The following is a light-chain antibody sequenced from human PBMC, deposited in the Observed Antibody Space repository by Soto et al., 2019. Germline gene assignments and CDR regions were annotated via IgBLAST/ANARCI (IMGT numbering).Light chain of an antibody. J-gene: IGLJ1*01. CDR2: EVT. CDR1: SSDVGAFDY. CDR3: SSYAGTNDIYV. Sequence: SALTQPLSASGSPGQSVTISCTGTSSDVGAFDYVSWYQQYPGKAPKLIIHEVTKRPSGVPDRFSGPKSGNTASLTVSGLRAEDEADYYCSSYAGTNDIYVFGTGTKVTVL. V-gene: IGLV2-8*01.